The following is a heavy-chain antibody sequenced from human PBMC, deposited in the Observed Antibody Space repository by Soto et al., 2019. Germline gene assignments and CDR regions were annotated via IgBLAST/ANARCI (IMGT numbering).Heavy chain of an antibody. CDR3: VGSGSSSWPSLDY. V-gene: IGHV3-74*01. D-gene: IGHD6-13*01. Sequence: GGSLRLSCAASGFTFSSYWMHWVRQAPGKGLVWVSRINSDGSSTSYADSVKGRFTISRDNAKNTLYLQMNSLRAEDTAVYYCVGSGSSSWPSLDYWGQGTLVTVSS. J-gene: IGHJ4*02. CDR1: GFTFSSYW. CDR2: INSDGSST.